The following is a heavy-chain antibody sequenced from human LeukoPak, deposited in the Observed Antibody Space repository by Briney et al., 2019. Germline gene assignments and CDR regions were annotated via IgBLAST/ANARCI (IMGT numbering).Heavy chain of an antibody. CDR3: ARATYDEGVYYFDY. CDR2: IYYSGST. D-gene: IGHD1-1*01. CDR1: GASISSITYY. V-gene: IGHV4-39*07. J-gene: IGHJ4*02. Sequence: SETLSLTCTVSGASISSITYYWGWIRQPPGKGLEWIGSIYYSGSTYYTTSLKSRVTISIDTSNNQFSLKLTSVTAADTAVYYCARATYDEGVYYFDYWGQGTLVTVSS.